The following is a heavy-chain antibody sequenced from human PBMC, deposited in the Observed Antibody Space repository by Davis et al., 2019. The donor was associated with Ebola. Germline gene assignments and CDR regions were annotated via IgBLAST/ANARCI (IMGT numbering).Heavy chain of an antibody. V-gene: IGHV3-23*01. CDR3: AKDSEDFYDSSGYHFYVLNY. CDR1: GITFSGYA. Sequence: GESLKISCAASGITFSGYAISWVRQAPGKGLEWVSTLSGGGTVTYYADSVKGRFTISRDNSKNTLYLHMNSLRAEDTAVYYCAKDSEDFYDSSGYHFYVLNYWGQGTLVTVSS. D-gene: IGHD3-22*01. J-gene: IGHJ4*02. CDR2: LSGGGTVT.